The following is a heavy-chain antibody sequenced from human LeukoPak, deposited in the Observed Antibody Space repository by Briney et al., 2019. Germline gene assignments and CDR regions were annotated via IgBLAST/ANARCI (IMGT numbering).Heavy chain of an antibody. D-gene: IGHD5-18*01. V-gene: IGHV3-23*01. Sequence: PGGSLRLSCTASGFTFSSYAMSWVRQAPGKGLEWVSTISDSGGSPNYADSVKGRFTISRDNSNNTLFLQMNSLRAEDTAVYYCAKDSRPWALVTPFDPWGQGALVTVSS. CDR1: GFTFSSYA. CDR2: ISDSGGSP. J-gene: IGHJ5*02. CDR3: AKDSRPWALVTPFDP.